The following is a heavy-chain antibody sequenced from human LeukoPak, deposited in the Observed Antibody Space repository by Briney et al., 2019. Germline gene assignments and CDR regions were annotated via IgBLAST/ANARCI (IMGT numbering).Heavy chain of an antibody. CDR1: GFTFSSYN. CDR3: ARDLEGGWYYFQY. V-gene: IGHV3-48*01. J-gene: IGHJ4*02. CDR2: ISSSSTI. D-gene: IGHD6-19*01. Sequence: GGSLRLSCAASGFTFSSYNMNWVRQAPGKGLEWVSYISSSSTIYYANSVKGRFTVSRDNAKNSLYLQMNSLRAEDTAVYYCARDLEGGWYYFQYWGQGTLVTVSS.